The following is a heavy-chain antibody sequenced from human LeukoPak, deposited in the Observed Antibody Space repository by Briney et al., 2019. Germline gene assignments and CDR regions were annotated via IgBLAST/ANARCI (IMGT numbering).Heavy chain of an antibody. CDR3: ARGVGGAMAYFDY. D-gene: IGHD3-16*01. J-gene: IGHJ4*02. CDR1: GGSISSGGYY. V-gene: IGHV4-31*03. Sequence: SQTLSLTCTVSGGSISSGGYYWSWLRQHPGTGLEWIGYIYYSGSTYYNPSLKSRVTISVDTSKNQFSLKLSSVTAADTAVYYCARGVGGAMAYFDYWGQGTLVTVSS. CDR2: IYYSGST.